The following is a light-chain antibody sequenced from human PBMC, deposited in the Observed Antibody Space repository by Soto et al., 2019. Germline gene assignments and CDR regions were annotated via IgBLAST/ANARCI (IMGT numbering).Light chain of an antibody. Sequence: DIQMTQSPSSLSASVGDRVTITCRASQSISSYLNWYQQKPVKAPKLLIYAASSLQSGVPSRLSGSGSGKDITLTISSLQPEDSATYYCQHSYRTPLPFGGGTKLEIK. V-gene: IGKV1-39*01. CDR2: AAS. CDR1: QSISSY. J-gene: IGKJ4*01. CDR3: QHSYRTPLP.